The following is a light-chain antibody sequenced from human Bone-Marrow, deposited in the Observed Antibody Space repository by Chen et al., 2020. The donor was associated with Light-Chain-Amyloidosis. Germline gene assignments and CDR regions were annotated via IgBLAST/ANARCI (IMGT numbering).Light chain of an antibody. CDR2: EVS. Sequence: QSALTQPRSVSGSPGQSVTISCTGTSRDVGGYNHVSWYQQHPGKAPKLMIYEVSKWPSGVPDRFSGSKSGNTASLTISGLQTEDEADYYCASYAGSYSLVFSGGTKLTVL. J-gene: IGLJ2*01. CDR1: SRDVGGYNH. CDR3: ASYAGSYSLV. V-gene: IGLV2-11*01.